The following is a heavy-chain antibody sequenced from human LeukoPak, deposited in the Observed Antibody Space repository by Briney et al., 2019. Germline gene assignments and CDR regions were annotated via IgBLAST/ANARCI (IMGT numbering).Heavy chain of an antibody. CDR1: GFTFSHYA. Sequence: GGSLRLSCAASGFTFSHYAMYWVRQAPGKGLEWVSLINADGSTATYADSVRGRFTISRDNARNTLSLQMNSLTIEDTAVYYCVVVVEPPDSDGFDVWGQGTMITVSS. CDR3: VVVVEPPDSDGFDV. V-gene: IGHV3-74*01. CDR2: INADGSTA. D-gene: IGHD1-14*01. J-gene: IGHJ3*01.